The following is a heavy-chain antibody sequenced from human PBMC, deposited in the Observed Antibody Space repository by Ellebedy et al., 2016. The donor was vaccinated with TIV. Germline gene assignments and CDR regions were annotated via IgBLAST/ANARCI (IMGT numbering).Heavy chain of an antibody. CDR1: GFSVNTYG. V-gene: IGHV3-66*01. CDR2: IYADGST. J-gene: IGHJ6*02. Sequence: GESLKISCVASGFSVNTYGMHWVRQAPGKGLEWVSTIYADGSTYYADSVRGRFTISRDNSKNTLYLQMKSLRVDDTAVCYCANNWVVRGEGWNNGMDVWGQGTTVTVSS. CDR3: ANNWVVRGEGWNNGMDV. D-gene: IGHD3-10*01.